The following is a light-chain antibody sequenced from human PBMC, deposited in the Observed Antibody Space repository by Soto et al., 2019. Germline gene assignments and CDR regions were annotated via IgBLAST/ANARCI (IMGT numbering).Light chain of an antibody. CDR2: EVT. CDR3: NSYTTSSTLV. Sequence: QSVLTQPASVSGSPGQSITISWTGTSSDVGGYNFVSWYQQHPGKAPKLMIYEVTSRPSGVSNRFSGSKSGNTASLTISGLQAEDEADYYCNSYTTSSTLVFGTGTKLTVL. J-gene: IGLJ1*01. CDR1: SSDVGGYNF. V-gene: IGLV2-14*03.